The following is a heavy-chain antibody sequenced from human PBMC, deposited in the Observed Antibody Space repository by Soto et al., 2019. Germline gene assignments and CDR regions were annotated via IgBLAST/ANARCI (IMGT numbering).Heavy chain of an antibody. V-gene: IGHV3-30*04. CDR2: ISYDGSNK. J-gene: IGHJ5*02. CDR3: AKDRYCTNGVCYVRYNWFDP. CDR1: GFTFSSYA. D-gene: IGHD2-8*01. Sequence: PGGSLRLSCAASGFTFSSYAMHWVRQAPGKGLEWVAVISYDGSNKYYADSVKGRFTISRDNSKNTLYLQMNSLRAEDTAVYYCAKDRYCTNGVCYVRYNWFDPWGQGTLVTVSS.